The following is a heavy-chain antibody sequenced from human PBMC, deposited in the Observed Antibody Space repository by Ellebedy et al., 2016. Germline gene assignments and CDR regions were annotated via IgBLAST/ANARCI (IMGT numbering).Heavy chain of an antibody. D-gene: IGHD4-17*01. V-gene: IGHV3-11*01. CDR3: ASLGADYGDYEWFDP. J-gene: IGHJ5*02. Sequence: GGSLRLSCAASGFTFSDYYMSWIRQAPGKGLEWVSYISSSGSTIYYADSVKGRFTISRDNAKNSLYLQMNSLRAEDTAVYYCASLGADYGDYEWFDPWGQGTLVTVSS. CDR2: ISSSGSTI. CDR1: GFTFSDYY.